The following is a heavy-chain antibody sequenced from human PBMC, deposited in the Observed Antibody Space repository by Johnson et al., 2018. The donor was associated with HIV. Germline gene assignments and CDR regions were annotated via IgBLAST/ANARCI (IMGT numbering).Heavy chain of an antibody. D-gene: IGHD4-11*01. Sequence: QVQLVESGGGVVQPGRSLRLSCAVSGFTFRSYGVHWVRQAPGKGLEWVAVISYDGSNEYYADSVKGRFTISRDNSKNTLYLQMNSLRPEDTAVYFCARGGLYIQFLALDAVDIWGQGTMVTVSS. CDR3: ARGGLYIQFLALDAVDI. CDR1: GFTFRSYG. V-gene: IGHV3-30*03. CDR2: ISYDGSNE. J-gene: IGHJ3*02.